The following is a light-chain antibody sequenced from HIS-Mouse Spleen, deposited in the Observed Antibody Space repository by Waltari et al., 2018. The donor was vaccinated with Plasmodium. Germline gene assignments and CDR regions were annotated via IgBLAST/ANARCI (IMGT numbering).Light chain of an antibody. Sequence: SYELTQPPSVSVSPGQTARITCSGDALPTHYLYWYQQKPGQAPVLVIYKDSERPSGIPERFSGSSSGTTVTLTISGVQAEDEADYYCQSADSSGTPNWVFGGGTKLTVL. CDR2: KDS. CDR3: QSADSSGTPNWV. V-gene: IGLV3-25*03. CDR1: ALPTHY. J-gene: IGLJ3*02.